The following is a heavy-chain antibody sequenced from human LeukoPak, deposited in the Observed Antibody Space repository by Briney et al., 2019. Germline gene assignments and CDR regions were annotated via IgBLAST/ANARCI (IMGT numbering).Heavy chain of an antibody. J-gene: IGHJ3*02. CDR3: ASPLHYHDSRRDAFDI. Sequence: PGRSLRLFCTASGFIFNTYGMHWVRQAPGKGLEWVALIWFDGSNKYYADSVKGRFTISRDNSKNTLYLQMNSLRAEDTAVYYCASPLHYHDSRRDAFDIWGQGTKVTVSS. CDR1: GFIFNTYG. D-gene: IGHD3-22*01. V-gene: IGHV3-33*08. CDR2: IWFDGSNK.